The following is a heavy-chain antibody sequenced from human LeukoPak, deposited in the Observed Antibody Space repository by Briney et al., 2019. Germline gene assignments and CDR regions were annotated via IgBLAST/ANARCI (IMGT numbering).Heavy chain of an antibody. CDR2: ISSSSSYI. V-gene: IGHV3-21*01. CDR1: GFTFSSYS. Sequence: GGSLRLSCAASGFTFSSYSMNWVRQAPGKGLEWVSSISSSSSYIYYADSVKGRFIISRDNAKNSLYLQMNSLRAEDTAVYYCARDRDGYNRLDYWGQGTLVTVSS. CDR3: ARDRDGYNRLDY. J-gene: IGHJ4*02. D-gene: IGHD5-24*01.